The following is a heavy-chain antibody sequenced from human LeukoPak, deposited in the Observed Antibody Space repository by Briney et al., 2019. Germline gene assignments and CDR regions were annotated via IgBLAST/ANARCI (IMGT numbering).Heavy chain of an antibody. CDR1: GGSISSTNYY. J-gene: IGHJ6*03. CDR2: ISYSGGT. Sequence: SETLSLTCTVSGGSISSTNYYWGWIRQPPGKGLEWIGSISYSGGTYYNPSLKSRVTISVDTSKNQFSLKLSSVTAADTAVYYCAREHCSGGSCYSIYYYYYMDVWGKGTTVTVSS. D-gene: IGHD2-15*01. V-gene: IGHV4-39*07. CDR3: AREHCSGGSCYSIYYYYYMDV.